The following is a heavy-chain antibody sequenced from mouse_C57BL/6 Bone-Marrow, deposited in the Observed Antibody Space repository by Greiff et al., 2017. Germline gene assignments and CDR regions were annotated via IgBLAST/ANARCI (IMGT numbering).Heavy chain of an antibody. D-gene: IGHD2-3*01. CDR2: IDPSDSYT. CDR1: GYTFTSYW. V-gene: IGHV1-69*01. Sequence: QVQLQQPGAELVMPGASVKLSCKASGYTFTSYWMHWVKQRPGQSLEWIGEIDPSDSYTNYNQKFKGKSTLTVDKSSSTAYMQLSSLTSEDSAVYYCAREGWPSYYFDYWGQGTTLTVSS. CDR3: AREGWPSYYFDY. J-gene: IGHJ2*01.